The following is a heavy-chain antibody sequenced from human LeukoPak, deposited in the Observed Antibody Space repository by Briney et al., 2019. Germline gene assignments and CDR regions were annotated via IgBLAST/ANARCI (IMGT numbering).Heavy chain of an antibody. CDR2: ISYDGSNK. J-gene: IGHJ4*02. V-gene: IGHV3-30-3*01. Sequence: GGSLRLSCAASGFTVSSNYMSWVRQAPGKGLEWVAVISYDGSNKYYADSVKGRFTISRDNSKNTLYLQMNSLRAEDTAVYYCARDSGTVTTGGGDYWGQGTLVTVSS. CDR3: ARDSGTVTTGGGDY. CDR1: GFTVSSNY. D-gene: IGHD4-17*01.